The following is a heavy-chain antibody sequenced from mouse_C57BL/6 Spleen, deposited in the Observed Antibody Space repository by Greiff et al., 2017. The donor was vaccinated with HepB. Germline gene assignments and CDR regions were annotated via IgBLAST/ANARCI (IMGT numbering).Heavy chain of an antibody. J-gene: IGHJ4*01. D-gene: IGHD2-4*01. Sequence: VQLQQSGAELVRPGASVKLSCKASGYTFTDYYINWVKQRPGQGLEWIARIYPGSGNTYYNEKFKGKATLTAEKSSSTAYMQLSSLTSEDSAVYFCARYGDYDDYYAMDYWGQGTSVTVSS. V-gene: IGHV1-76*01. CDR1: GYTFTDYY. CDR3: ARYGDYDDYYAMDY. CDR2: IYPGSGNT.